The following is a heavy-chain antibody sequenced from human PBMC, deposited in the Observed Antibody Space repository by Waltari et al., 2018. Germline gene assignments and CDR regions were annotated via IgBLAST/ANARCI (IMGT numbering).Heavy chain of an antibody. J-gene: IGHJ4*02. V-gene: IGHV3-7*01. CDR2: IKQDGSEK. CDR1: GCLFRHYW. D-gene: IGHD3-3*01. CDR3: ARVREDFWSGFYH. Sequence: EVQLVESGGGLVQPGGSLRLSCAASGCLFRHYWMSWVRQAQGKGLEWVANIKQDGSEKYYVDSVKGRFTISRDNTNNSLYLQMNSLRAEDTAVYYCARVREDFWSGFYHWGQGALVTVSS.